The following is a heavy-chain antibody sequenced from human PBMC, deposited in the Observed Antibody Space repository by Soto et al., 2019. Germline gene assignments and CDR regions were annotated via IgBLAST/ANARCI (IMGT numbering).Heavy chain of an antibody. J-gene: IGHJ5*02. CDR3: ARDRERGYYDFWSGSNWFDP. CDR2: IYYSGST. CDR1: GGSISSGGYY. Sequence: QVQLQESGPGLVKPSQTLSLTCTVSGGSISSGGYYWSWIRQHPGKGLEWIGYIYYSGSTYYNPSLKSRVTISVDTSKNQCSLKLSSVTAADTAVYYCARDRERGYYDFWSGSNWFDPWGQGTLVTVSS. V-gene: IGHV4-31*03. D-gene: IGHD3-3*01.